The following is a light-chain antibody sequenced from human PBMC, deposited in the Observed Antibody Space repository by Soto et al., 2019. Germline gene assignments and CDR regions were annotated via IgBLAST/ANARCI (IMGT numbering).Light chain of an antibody. J-gene: IGLJ2*01. CDR1: SGHNINI. V-gene: IGLV4-60*02. CDR2: LEGSGSY. CDR3: ETWDSNTQV. Sequence: QAVVTQSSSASASLGSSVKLTCTLSSGHNINIIAWHQQQPGKAPRYLVKLEGSGSYNKGSGVPDRFSGSSTGADHSLTISNHQFEDDAGYYCETWDSNTQVFGGGTKLTVL.